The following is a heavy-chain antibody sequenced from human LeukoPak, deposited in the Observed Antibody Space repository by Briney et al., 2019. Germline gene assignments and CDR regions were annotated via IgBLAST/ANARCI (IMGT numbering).Heavy chain of an antibody. Sequence: ASVKVSCKASGYTFSSYYIHWVRQAPGQGLEYMGIINPSGGTTTYAHKFQDRVTMTRDTSTSTVYMEVSSLRPEDTAVYYCARPTSIIPASNVYYYYYAMDVWGQGTTVTVSS. CDR2: INPSGGTT. D-gene: IGHD2-2*01. CDR3: ARPTSIIPASNVYYYYYAMDV. J-gene: IGHJ6*02. CDR1: GYTFSSYY. V-gene: IGHV1-46*01.